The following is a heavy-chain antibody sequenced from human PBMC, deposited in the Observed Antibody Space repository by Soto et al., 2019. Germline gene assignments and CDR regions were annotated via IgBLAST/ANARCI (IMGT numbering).Heavy chain of an antibody. CDR1: GGTFSSYA. Sequence: SVKVSCKASGGTFSSYAISWVRQAPGQGLEWMGGIIPIFGTANYAQKFQGRVTITADKSTSTAYMELSSLRSEDTAVYYCARGLETSTGYSSSWYYFDYWGQGTLVTVSS. CDR2: IIPIFGTA. J-gene: IGHJ4*02. V-gene: IGHV1-69*06. CDR3: ARGLETSTGYSSSWYYFDY. D-gene: IGHD6-13*01.